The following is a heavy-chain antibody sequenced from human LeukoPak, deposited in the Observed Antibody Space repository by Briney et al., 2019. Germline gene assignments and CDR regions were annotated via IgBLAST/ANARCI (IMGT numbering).Heavy chain of an antibody. CDR3: AKGPRVWRSGFYYYMDV. CDR1: GFTFSSFT. CDR2: IRYDGSNK. J-gene: IGHJ6*03. Sequence: GALRLSCAASGFTFSSFTMNWVRQAPGKGLEWVAFIRYDGSNKYYADSVKGRFTISRDNSKNTLYLQMNSLRAEDTAVYYCAKGPRVWRSGFYYYMDVWGKGTTVTVSS. V-gene: IGHV3-30*02. D-gene: IGHD3-3*01.